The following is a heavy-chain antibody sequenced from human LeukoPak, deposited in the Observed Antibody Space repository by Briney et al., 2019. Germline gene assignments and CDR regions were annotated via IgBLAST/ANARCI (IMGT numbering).Heavy chain of an antibody. V-gene: IGHV3-30*02. CDR2: IQYEGSKK. J-gene: IGHJ4*02. D-gene: IGHD3-10*01. Sequence: GGSLRLSCVASGFTFSSNGMHWVRQAPGKGLEWVTFIQYEGSKKYYADSVKGRFTISRDNSKNTLYLEMNSLRAEGTAVYYCAKDIGSYYDYWGQGILVTVSS. CDR1: GFTFSSNG. CDR3: AKDIGSYYDY.